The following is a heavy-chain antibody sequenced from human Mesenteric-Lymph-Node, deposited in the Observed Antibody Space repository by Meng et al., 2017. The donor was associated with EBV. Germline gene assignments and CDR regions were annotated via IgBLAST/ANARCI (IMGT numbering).Heavy chain of an antibody. CDR2: MNPNSGDT. J-gene: IGHJ4*02. Sequence: QVQLVQSGAGVKKPGASVKVSCKASGYPFTSYDINWVRQATGQGLEWMGWMNPNSGDTGSAQKFQGRVTMTRNTSISTVYMELNSLTSDDTAVYYCSRDSIYDGQDYWGQGTLVTVSS. V-gene: IGHV1-8*01. CDR1: GYPFTSYD. D-gene: IGHD3-3*01. CDR3: SRDSIYDGQDY.